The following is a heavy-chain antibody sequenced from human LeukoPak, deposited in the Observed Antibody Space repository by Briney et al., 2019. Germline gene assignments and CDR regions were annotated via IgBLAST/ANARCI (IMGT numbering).Heavy chain of an antibody. CDR3: ARGNPHDFSGNYSPPSDH. Sequence: SGPTLVKPTQTLTLTCTFSGFSFSTTGVGVAWIRQPPGKALEWLALIYWDDDKRYRPSLKSRLTVAKDSSTNRVVLTMANMDPADTPTYSCARGNPHDFSGNYSPPSDHGAQETPVTVPS. V-gene: IGHV2-5*02. CDR2: IYWDDDK. D-gene: IGHD3-22*01. J-gene: IGHJ5*02. CDR1: GFSFSTTGVG.